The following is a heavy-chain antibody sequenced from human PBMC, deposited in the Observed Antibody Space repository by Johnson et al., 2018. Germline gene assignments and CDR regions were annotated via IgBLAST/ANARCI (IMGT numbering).Heavy chain of an antibody. CDR2: INSDGSST. V-gene: IGHV3-74*02. Sequence: VQLVESGGGLAQXGGSXRLXCAASGFTFSNYWMYWVRQVPGRGLVWVSRINSDGSSTSYADSVTGRFTISRENAKNTLYLQMKSLRAEDTAVYYCARGRYCNTNCYGPYYYYYMDVWGKGTTVTVSS. CDR3: ARGRYCNTNCYGPYYYYYMDV. D-gene: IGHD2/OR15-2a*01. J-gene: IGHJ6*03. CDR1: GFTFSNYW.